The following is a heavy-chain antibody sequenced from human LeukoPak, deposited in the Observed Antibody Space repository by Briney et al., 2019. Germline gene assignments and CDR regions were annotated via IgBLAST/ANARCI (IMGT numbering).Heavy chain of an antibody. CDR2: ISSSSNYI. Sequence: GGSLRLSCAASGFTFSTYSMDWVRQAPERGLEWVSSISSSSNYIYYADSVKGRFTISRDNAKNSLYLQMNSLRVEDTAVCYCASAPRVSTIDYWGQGTLVTVSS. V-gene: IGHV3-21*01. CDR3: ASAPRVSTIDY. CDR1: GFTFSTYS. D-gene: IGHD2-2*01. J-gene: IGHJ4*02.